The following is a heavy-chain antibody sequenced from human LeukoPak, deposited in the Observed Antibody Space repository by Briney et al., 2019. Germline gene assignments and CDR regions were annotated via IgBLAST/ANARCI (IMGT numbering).Heavy chain of an antibody. V-gene: IGHV3-48*03. CDR3: AREGPDYGDYYY. Sequence: PGXSLRLSCAASGFTFSSYEMNWVRQAPGKGMEWVSYISSSGSTIYYADSVKGRFTISRDNAKTSLYLQMNSLRAEDTAVYYCAREGPDYGDYYYWGQGTLVTVSS. CDR1: GFTFSSYE. D-gene: IGHD4-17*01. CDR2: ISSSGSTI. J-gene: IGHJ4*02.